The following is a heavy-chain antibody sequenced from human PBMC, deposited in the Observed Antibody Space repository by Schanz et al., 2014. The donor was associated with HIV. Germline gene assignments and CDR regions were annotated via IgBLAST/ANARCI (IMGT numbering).Heavy chain of an antibody. D-gene: IGHD6-19*01. CDR2: MSHDGFSK. J-gene: IGHJ6*02. V-gene: IGHV3-30*09. Sequence: QVQLVESGGGVVQPGRSLRLSCTASGLTFSSSIMHWVRQAPGKGLEWVAGMSHDGFSKYFADSGKGRFAISREDSKNTVHLQMDSLRPEDTAVYYCAREGESSGRAGLFDLWGQGTTVTVSS. CDR1: GLTFSSSI. CDR3: AREGESSGRAGLFDL.